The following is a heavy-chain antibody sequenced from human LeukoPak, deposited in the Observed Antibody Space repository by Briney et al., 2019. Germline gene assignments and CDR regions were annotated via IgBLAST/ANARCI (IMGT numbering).Heavy chain of an antibody. J-gene: IGHJ6*02. V-gene: IGHV1-18*01. CDR2: ISAYNGNT. Sequence: ASVKVSCKASGYTFTSYGISWVRQARGQGLEWMGWISAYNGNTNYAQKLQGRVTMTTDTSTSTAYMELRSLRSDDTAVYYCARGGGGDHYYYYGMDVWGQGTTVNVSS. CDR3: ARGGGGDHYYYYGMDV. D-gene: IGHD2-21*02. CDR1: GYTFTSYG.